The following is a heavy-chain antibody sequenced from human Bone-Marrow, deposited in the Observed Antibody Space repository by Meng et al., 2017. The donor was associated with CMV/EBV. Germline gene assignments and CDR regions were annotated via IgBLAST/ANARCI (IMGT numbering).Heavy chain of an antibody. Sequence: SETLSLTCTVSGGSISDYYWNWFRQPPGKGLEWIGYVYYSGSTNYNPSLKSRVTISVDTSKNQFSLKLSSVTAADTAVYYCARDPYSRSWGGWFDPWGQGTLVTVSS. CDR3: ARDPYSRSWGGWFDP. V-gene: IGHV4-59*01. J-gene: IGHJ5*02. CDR2: VYYSGST. CDR1: GGSISDYY. D-gene: IGHD6-13*01.